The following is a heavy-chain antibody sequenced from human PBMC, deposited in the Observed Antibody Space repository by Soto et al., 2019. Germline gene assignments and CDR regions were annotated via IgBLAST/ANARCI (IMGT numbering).Heavy chain of an antibody. CDR2: IYYSGPT. D-gene: IGHD4-4*01. CDR3: ARAKTTVTSFDP. J-gene: IGHJ5*02. CDR1: GFSISSGGYY. V-gene: IGHV4-31*03. Sequence: QVHLQESGPGLVKPSQTLSLTCTVSGFSISSGGYYWSWIRQYPGKGLEWIGNIYYSGPTYYNPSLKSRLTISVDTSDNQFSLRLSSLTAADTAVYFCARAKTTVTSFDPWGQGTLVTVAS.